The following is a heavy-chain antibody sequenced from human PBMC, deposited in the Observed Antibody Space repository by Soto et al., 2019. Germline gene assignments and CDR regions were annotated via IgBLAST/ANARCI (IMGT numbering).Heavy chain of an antibody. CDR3: ARDLLIDCSSTSCYAFDY. CDR1: GYTLTIYA. CDR2: INAGNGNT. J-gene: IGHJ4*02. Sequence: ASVKVSCKESGYTLTIYAMHWVRQAPGQRLEWMGWINAGNGNTKYSQKFQGRVTITRDTSASTAYMELSSLRSEDTAVYYCARDLLIDCSSTSCYAFDYWGQGTLVTVSS. V-gene: IGHV1-3*01. D-gene: IGHD2-2*01.